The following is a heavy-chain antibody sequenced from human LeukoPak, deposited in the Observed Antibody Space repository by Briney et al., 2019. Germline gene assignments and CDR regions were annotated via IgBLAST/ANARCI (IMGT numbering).Heavy chain of an antibody. V-gene: IGHV4-34*01. CDR1: GGPFSGYF. D-gene: IGHD3-22*01. CDR3: ARRLLYYYDSSGYLDY. Sequence: SETLSLTCVVYGGPFSGYFWSWIRQPPGKGLEWIGEINHSGSTNYNPSLRSRVTISVDTSKNQFSLKLSSVTAADTAVYYCARRLLYYYDSSGYLDYWGQGTLVTVSS. CDR2: INHSGST. J-gene: IGHJ4*02.